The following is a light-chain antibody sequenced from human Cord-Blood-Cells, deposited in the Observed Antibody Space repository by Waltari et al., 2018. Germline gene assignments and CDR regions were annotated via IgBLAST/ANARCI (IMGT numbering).Light chain of an antibody. CDR1: QSISSY. Sequence: DIQMTQSPSSLSASVGDRVTITCRASQSISSYLNWYQQKPGKAPKLLIYAASSLQSGVPSRFSGSGSETDFTLNISSLQPEDFATYYCQQSYSTPPTFGQGTKVEIK. V-gene: IGKV1-39*01. CDR2: AAS. CDR3: QQSYSTPPT. J-gene: IGKJ1*01.